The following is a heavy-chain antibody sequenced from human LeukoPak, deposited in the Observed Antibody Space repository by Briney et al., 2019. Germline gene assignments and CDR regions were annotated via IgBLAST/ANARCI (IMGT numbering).Heavy chain of an antibody. CDR2: MNPNSGNT. J-gene: IGHJ4*02. V-gene: IGHV1-8*01. Sequence: WASVKVSCKASGYTFTSYDINWVRQATGQGLEWMGWMNPNSGNTGYAQKFQGRVTMTRNTSISTAYMELSSLRSEDTAVYYCARATGKDILTGRKLDYWGQGTLVSVPS. D-gene: IGHD3-9*01. CDR1: GYTFTSYD. CDR3: ARATGKDILTGRKLDY.